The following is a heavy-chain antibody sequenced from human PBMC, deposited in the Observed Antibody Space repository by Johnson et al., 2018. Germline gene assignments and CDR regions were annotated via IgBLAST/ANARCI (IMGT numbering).Heavy chain of an antibody. CDR2: ISNSGDTT. J-gene: IGHJ3*02. Sequence: EVQLVESGGELVQPGGSLRLSCAASGFTFSSYAMTWVRQAPAKGLEWVSVISNSGDTTYYADSVKGRFTISRDNSKNRLYLQMNRLRADDTAVYYCAKPYLRLWSVVSCCSGAFHIWGQGTVVTVAS. V-gene: IGHV3-23*04. D-gene: IGHD2-15*01. CDR1: GFTFSSYA. CDR3: AKPYLRLWSVVSCCSGAFHI.